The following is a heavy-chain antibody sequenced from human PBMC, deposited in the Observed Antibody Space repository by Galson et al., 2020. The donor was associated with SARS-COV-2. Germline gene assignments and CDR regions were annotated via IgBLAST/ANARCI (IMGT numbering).Heavy chain of an antibody. D-gene: IGHD3-3*01. J-gene: IGHJ6*02. CDR1: GFIFNTYD. V-gene: IGHV3-13*01. CDR3: ARGAYYDFWSGYYSVDNYYGMDV. Sequence: GESLKISCAVSGFIFNTYDMHWVRQVAGKSLEWVSTVRVTGDSFYTDSVKGRFTVPRESAKNSFYLQMNNLRAGDTAVYYCARGAYYDFWSGYYSVDNYYGMDVWGQGTTVIVSS. CDR2: VRVTGDS.